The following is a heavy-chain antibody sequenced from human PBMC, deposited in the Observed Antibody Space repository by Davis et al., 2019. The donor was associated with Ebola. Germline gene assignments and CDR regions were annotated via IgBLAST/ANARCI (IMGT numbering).Heavy chain of an antibody. CDR2: ISGNNGNT. D-gene: IGHD3-22*01. CDR3: ARSKQNYYDSTGYYYALNWFDP. Sequence: ASVKVSCKASGYTFTSYGINWVRQAPGQGLEWMGWISGNNGNTNYAQKLQGRVTLTTDTSTSPAYMELRSLGSDDTAVYYCARSKQNYYDSTGYYYALNWFDPWGHGTLVTVSS. CDR1: GYTFTSYG. J-gene: IGHJ5*02. V-gene: IGHV1-18*01.